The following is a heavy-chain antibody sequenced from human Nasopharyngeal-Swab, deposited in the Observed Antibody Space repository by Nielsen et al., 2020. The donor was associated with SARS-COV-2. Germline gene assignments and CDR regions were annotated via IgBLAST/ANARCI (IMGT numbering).Heavy chain of an antibody. D-gene: IGHD2-8*01. CDR3: ARVVMVYAIYWFDP. V-gene: IGHV4-61*03. Sequence: KGLEWVGYIYYRGSTHYNPSLKSRVTISVDTSKNPFSLKLSAVTAADTAVYYSARVVMVYAIYWFDPWGQGTLVTVSS. CDR2: IYYRGST. J-gene: IGHJ5*02.